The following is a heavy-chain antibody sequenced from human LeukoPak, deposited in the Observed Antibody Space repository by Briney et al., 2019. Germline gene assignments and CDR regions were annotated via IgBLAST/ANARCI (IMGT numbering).Heavy chain of an antibody. CDR2: IGTAGDT. Sequence: GGSLRLSCAASGFTFSSYDMHWVRQATGKGLEWVSAIGTAGDTYYPGSVKGRFTISRENAKNSLYLQMNSLRAGDTAVYYCARGCNSTSCYLYWGQGTLVTVSS. CDR1: GFTFSSYD. CDR3: ARGCNSTSCYLY. D-gene: IGHD2-2*01. V-gene: IGHV3-13*01. J-gene: IGHJ4*02.